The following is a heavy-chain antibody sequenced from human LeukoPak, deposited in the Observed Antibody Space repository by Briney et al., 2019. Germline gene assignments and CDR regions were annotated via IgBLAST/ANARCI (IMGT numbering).Heavy chain of an antibody. CDR3: AREGTWAVAPNGMDV. CDR2: INPNSGGT. J-gene: IGHJ6*02. D-gene: IGHD6-19*01. Sequence: ASVKVSCKASGYTFTGYYMHWVRQAPGQGLEWMGWINPNSGGTNYAQKFQGWVTMTRDTSISTAYMKLSRLRSDDTAVYYCAREGTWAVAPNGMDVWGQGTTVTVSS. V-gene: IGHV1-2*04. CDR1: GYTFTGYY.